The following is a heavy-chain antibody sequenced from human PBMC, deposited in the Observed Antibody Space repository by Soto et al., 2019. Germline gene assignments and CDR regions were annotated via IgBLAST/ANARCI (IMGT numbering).Heavy chain of an antibody. CDR2: IRSKTDNYAT. Sequence: EVQLVESGGGLVQPGGSLKLSCAASGFTFSDSTLHWIRQASGKGLEWLGRIRSKTDNYATAYAASVNGRFTISRDDSKNTAYLEMNSLKTEDTAVYYCTRHFDSDVRIDDWGQGTLVTVSS. D-gene: IGHD2-21*02. V-gene: IGHV3-73*01. CDR3: TRHFDSDVRIDD. CDR1: GFTFSDST. J-gene: IGHJ4*02.